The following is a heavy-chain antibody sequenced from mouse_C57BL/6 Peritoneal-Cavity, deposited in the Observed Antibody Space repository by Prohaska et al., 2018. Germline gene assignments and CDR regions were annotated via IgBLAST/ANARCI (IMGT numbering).Heavy chain of an antibody. D-gene: IGHD1-1*01. CDR1: VYTFTAYS. Sequence: VQLQQSGPVLVKPGASVKISCKASVYTFTAYSLNWVNQRPGDGREWIGWMFPGRGSTYYNEKFKGKATLTVDKSSSTAYMLLSSLTSENSAVYFCAKGQFITTVVAFDYWGQGTTLTVSS. J-gene: IGHJ2*01. CDR2: MFPGRGST. CDR3: AKGQFITTVVAFDY. V-gene: IGHV1-75*01.